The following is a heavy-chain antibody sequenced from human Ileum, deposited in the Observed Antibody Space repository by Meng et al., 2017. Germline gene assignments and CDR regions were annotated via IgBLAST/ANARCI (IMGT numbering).Heavy chain of an antibody. D-gene: IGHD3-16*01. J-gene: IGHJ3*01. CDR3: GGDWGGRGAFDF. V-gene: IGHV4-4*07. Sequence: GSLRLSCTVSGGSISSYYWSWIRQPAGKGLEWIGRIYTSGSTNYNPSLKSRVTMSVDTSKNQFSLKLSSVTAADTAVYYCGGDWGGRGAFDFWGQGTMVTVSS. CDR2: IYTSGST. CDR1: GGSISSYY.